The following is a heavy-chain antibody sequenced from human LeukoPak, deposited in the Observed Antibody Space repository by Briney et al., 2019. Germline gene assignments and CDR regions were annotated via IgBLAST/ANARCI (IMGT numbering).Heavy chain of an antibody. CDR1: GGSISSKSYY. Sequence: PSETLSLTCTVSGGSISSKSYYWGWIRQPPGKGLEWIGNIYYSGSTYYNPSLKSRVTISVDTSKNQFSLKLSSVTAADTAVYYCARLYYYGSGSSLPSDYWGQGTLVTVSS. CDR2: IYYSGST. D-gene: IGHD3-10*01. J-gene: IGHJ4*02. CDR3: ARLYYYGSGSSLPSDY. V-gene: IGHV4-39*07.